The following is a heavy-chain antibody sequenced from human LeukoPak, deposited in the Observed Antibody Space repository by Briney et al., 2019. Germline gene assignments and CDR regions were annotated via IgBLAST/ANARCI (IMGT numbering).Heavy chain of an antibody. D-gene: IGHD1-26*01. J-gene: IGHJ4*02. CDR3: ARDSFDWTYYRGFDY. Sequence: GGSLRLSCAGSGFTFSTYWMHWVREAPGKGLVWVSRISSDGRSTSYADSVKGRFTISRDNAKNTLSLQMNSLRAEDTALYYCARDSFDWTYYRGFDYWGQGTLVTVSS. V-gene: IGHV3-74*01. CDR2: ISSDGRST. CDR1: GFTFSTYW.